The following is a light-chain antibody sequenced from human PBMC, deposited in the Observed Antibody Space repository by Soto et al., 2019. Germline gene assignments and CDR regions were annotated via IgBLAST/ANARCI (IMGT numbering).Light chain of an antibody. J-gene: IGKJ4*01. CDR3: QPYGSSSI. CDR1: QSVSSSS. Sequence: EIVLTQCPGTLSLSPGEXAXXSCRASQSVSSSSLAPHQQQRGQPPRPLIYGASSRATGIPDRFSGTASGTDFTLTITTPEPEDFAVHYCQPYGSSSIFGGGTKVDIK. CDR2: GAS. V-gene: IGKV3-20*01.